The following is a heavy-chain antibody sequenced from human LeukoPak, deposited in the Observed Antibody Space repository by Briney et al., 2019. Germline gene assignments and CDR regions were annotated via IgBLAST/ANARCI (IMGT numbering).Heavy chain of an antibody. CDR2: MKPNSGNT. CDR3: ARSNGIAVAGRVNGPLRY. Sequence: GASVKGSCKASGYTFTSYDINWVRQATGQGLEWMGWMKPNSGNTGYAQKFQGRVTMTRNTSISTAYMELSSLRSEDTAVYYCARSNGIAVAGRVNGPLRYWGQGTLVTVSS. D-gene: IGHD6-19*01. CDR1: GYTFTSYD. J-gene: IGHJ4*02. V-gene: IGHV1-8*01.